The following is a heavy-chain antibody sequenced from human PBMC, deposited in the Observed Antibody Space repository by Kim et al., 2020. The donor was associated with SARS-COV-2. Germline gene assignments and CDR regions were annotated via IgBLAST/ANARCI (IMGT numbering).Heavy chain of an antibody. V-gene: IGHV4-31*03. Sequence: SETLSLTCTVSGGSISSGGYYWSWIRQHPGKGLEWIGYIYYSGSTYYNPSLKSRVTISVDTSKNQFSLKLSSVTAADTAVYYCARGRITIVGVVTVFDYWGQGTLFTVSS. CDR2: IYYSGST. CDR3: ARGRITIVGVVTVFDY. J-gene: IGHJ4*02. D-gene: IGHD3-3*01. CDR1: GGSISSGGYY.